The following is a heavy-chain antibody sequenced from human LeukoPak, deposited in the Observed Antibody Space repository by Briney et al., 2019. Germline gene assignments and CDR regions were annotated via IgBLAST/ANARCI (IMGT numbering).Heavy chain of an antibody. CDR2: ISYDGSNK. V-gene: IGHV3-30-3*01. Sequence: QTGGSLRLSCAASGFTFSSYAMHWVRQAPGKGLEWVAVISYDGSNKYYAGSMKGRFTISRDNSKNTLYLQMNSLRAEDTAVYYCAGPLLADPPLDYWGQGTLVTVSS. CDR1: GFTFSSYA. D-gene: IGHD3-3*02. CDR3: AGPLLADPPLDY. J-gene: IGHJ4*02.